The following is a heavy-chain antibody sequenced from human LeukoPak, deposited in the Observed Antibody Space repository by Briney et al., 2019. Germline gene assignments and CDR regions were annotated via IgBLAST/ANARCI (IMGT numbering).Heavy chain of an antibody. D-gene: IGHD2-15*01. J-gene: IGHJ5*02. CDR3: AKDGGYCSGGSCYEPDWFDP. V-gene: IGHV4-34*01. CDR1: GGSFSGFY. Sequence: SETLSLTCAVYGGSFSGFYWSWIRQPPGKGLEWIGEIHHSGSTNYNPSLKSRVTISVDTSKNQFSLKLSSVTAADTAVYYCAKDGGYCSGGSCYEPDWFDPWGQGTLVTVSS. CDR2: IHHSGST.